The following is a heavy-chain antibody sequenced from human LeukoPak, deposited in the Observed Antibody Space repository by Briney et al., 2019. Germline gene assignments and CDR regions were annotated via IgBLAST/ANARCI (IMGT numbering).Heavy chain of an antibody. Sequence: PSETLSLTCAVYGGSLSTYYWNWIRQPPGKGLEWIGEINHSGSTNYNPSLKSRVTISIDSSKNWFSLKLSSVTAADTAVYYCARGSPVAGNDYWGQGTLVTVSS. CDR3: ARGSPVAGNDY. CDR1: GGSLSTYY. J-gene: IGHJ4*02. D-gene: IGHD6-19*01. CDR2: INHSGST. V-gene: IGHV4-34*01.